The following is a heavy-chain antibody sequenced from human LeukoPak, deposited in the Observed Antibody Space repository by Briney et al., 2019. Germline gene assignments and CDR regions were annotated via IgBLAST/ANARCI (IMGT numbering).Heavy chain of an antibody. CDR3: AKGRGADTSYGMNV. Sequence: PGRSLRLSCAASGFKFDDYAMHWVRQAPGKGLEWVSSIPWTNAGEAYADSVKGRCTISRDNAKNCVYLELKSLRAEDTALYYCAKGRGADTSYGMNVWGQGTTVIVSS. CDR2: IPWTNAGE. J-gene: IGHJ6*02. CDR1: GFKFDDYA. V-gene: IGHV3-9*01. D-gene: IGHD3-16*01.